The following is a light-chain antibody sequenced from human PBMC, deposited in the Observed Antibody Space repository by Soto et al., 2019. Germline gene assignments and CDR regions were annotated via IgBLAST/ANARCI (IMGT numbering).Light chain of an antibody. CDR1: QNVGRN. J-gene: IGKJ2*01. CDR3: QQYNNWPPMST. V-gene: IGKV3-15*01. CDR2: GTS. Sequence: EIVMTQSPDTLSVSPGERATLSCRDSQNVGRNVAWYQQRPGQAPRLLIHGTSTRAADIPARFSGSVSGTEFRLTINSLQPEDFVIYYCQQYNNWPPMSTFGQGTKLEMK.